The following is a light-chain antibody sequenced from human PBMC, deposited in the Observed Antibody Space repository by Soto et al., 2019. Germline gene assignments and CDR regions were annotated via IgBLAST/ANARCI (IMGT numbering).Light chain of an antibody. CDR2: AAS. J-gene: IGKJ1*01. CDR1: QSISSY. CDR3: QQYKNGWT. Sequence: DIQMTQSPSSLSASVGDRVTITCRASQSISSYLNWYQQKPGKAPXXLIYAASSLQSGVPSRFSGSGSGTEFTLTISSLQSEDFAVDYCQQYKNGWTFGQGTKVDIK. V-gene: IGKV1-39*01.